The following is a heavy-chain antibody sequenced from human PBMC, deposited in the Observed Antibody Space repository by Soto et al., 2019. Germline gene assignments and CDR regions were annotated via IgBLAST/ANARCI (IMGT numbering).Heavy chain of an antibody. V-gene: IGHV3-23*01. CDR3: AKSGEYYYYYYMDV. CDR2: ISGSGGST. J-gene: IGHJ6*03. CDR1: GFTFSNYA. Sequence: GGSLRLSCAASGFTFSNYAMNWVRQAPGKGLEWVSAISGSGGSTYYADSVKGRFTISRDNSKNTLYLQMNSLRAEDTAVYYCAKSGEYYYYYYMDVWGKGTTVTVS. D-gene: IGHD2-21*01.